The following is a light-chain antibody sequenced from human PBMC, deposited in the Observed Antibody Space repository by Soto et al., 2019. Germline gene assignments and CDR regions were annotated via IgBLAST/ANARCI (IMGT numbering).Light chain of an antibody. J-gene: IGKJ4*01. Sequence: DIRMTQSPSSLSASVGDRVTITCQASQDISNYLNWYQQKPGKAPKLLIYDASSLESGVPSRFSGSGSGTEFTLTISSLQPDDFATYYCQQYNSYSFGGGTKVDIK. CDR1: QDISNY. V-gene: IGKV1-5*01. CDR3: QQYNSYS. CDR2: DAS.